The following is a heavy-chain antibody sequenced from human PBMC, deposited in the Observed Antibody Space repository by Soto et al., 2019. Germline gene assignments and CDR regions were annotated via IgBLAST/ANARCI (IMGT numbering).Heavy chain of an antibody. CDR1: GGTFSSYS. CDR3: ARGILWQQLVRGDYYYYSMDV. Sequence: SVKVSCKASGGTFSSYSISWVLHAPGQGLEWMGGIIPIFGTANYAQKFHGRVTITADETTSTAYMELSSLRSEDTAVYYCARGILWQQLVRGDYYYYSMDVWGQGTTVTVSS. J-gene: IGHJ6*02. D-gene: IGHD6-13*01. V-gene: IGHV1-69*13. CDR2: IIPIFGTA.